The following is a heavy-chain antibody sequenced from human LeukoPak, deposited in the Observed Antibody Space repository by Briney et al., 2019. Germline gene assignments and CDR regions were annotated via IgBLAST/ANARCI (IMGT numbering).Heavy chain of an antibody. D-gene: IGHD3-22*01. CDR3: AKDRPSSSGYVCARGWFDP. J-gene: IGHJ5*02. CDR1: GFTFSSSS. Sequence: GGSLRLSCVASGFTFSSSSISWVRQAPGKGLEWVSVIGDSGGHTYYAASVKGRFTLSRDTSKNTLYLRMNSLRVAGPGVYYCAKDRPSSSGYVCARGWFDPWGQGTLVTVSS. CDR2: IGDSGGHT. V-gene: IGHV3-23*01.